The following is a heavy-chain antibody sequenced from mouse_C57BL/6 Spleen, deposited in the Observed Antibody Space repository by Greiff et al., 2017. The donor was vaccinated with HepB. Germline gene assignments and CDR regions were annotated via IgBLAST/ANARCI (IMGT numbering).Heavy chain of an antibody. CDR1: GFSLTSYG. Sequence: VKLQESGPGLVQPSQSLSITCTVSGFSLTSYGVHWVRQSPGKGLEWLGVIWSGGSTDYNPAFISRLSISKDNSKSQVFFKMNSLQADDTAIYYCARNSDYRAYYFDYWGQGTTLTVSS. V-gene: IGHV2-2*01. CDR3: ARNSDYRAYYFDY. CDR2: IWSGGST. D-gene: IGHD2-14*01. J-gene: IGHJ2*01.